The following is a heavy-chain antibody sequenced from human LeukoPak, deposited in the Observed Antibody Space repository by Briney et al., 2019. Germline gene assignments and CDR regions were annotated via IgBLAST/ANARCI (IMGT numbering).Heavy chain of an antibody. Sequence: GGSPRLSCAASGFTFSIYAMNWVRQAPGKGLEWVSVISGRGEHTYYADSMKGRFTISRDNSNNTLYLQMNSLRAEDAAVYYCARDLSGDWYFDLWGRGTLVTVSS. V-gene: IGHV3-23*01. CDR1: GFTFSIYA. CDR2: ISGRGEHT. CDR3: ARDLSGDWYFDL. J-gene: IGHJ2*01. D-gene: IGHD7-27*01.